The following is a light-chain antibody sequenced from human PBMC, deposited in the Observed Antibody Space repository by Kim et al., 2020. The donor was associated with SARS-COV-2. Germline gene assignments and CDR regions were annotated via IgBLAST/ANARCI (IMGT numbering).Light chain of an antibody. CDR3: QQYKNVPLT. CDR1: QDVSNF. Sequence: SASVGDNLTITGQASQDVSNFLAWYHKKRGRAPSLLFYDASNLETGVPTRFTGSGYGTHFTLPISGLQPEDTATYYCQQYKNVPLTFGEGTKLEI. V-gene: IGKV1-33*01. J-gene: IGKJ4*01. CDR2: DAS.